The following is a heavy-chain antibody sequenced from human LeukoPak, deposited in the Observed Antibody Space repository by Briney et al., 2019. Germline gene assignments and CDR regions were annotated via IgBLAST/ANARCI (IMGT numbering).Heavy chain of an antibody. CDR1: GFTFSTYV. CDR3: ARGIKHDILTGYYGESGWFDP. V-gene: IGHV3-33*01. CDR2: IWYDGSNK. Sequence: GGSLRLSCAASGFTFSTYVMHWVRQAPGKGLEWVAVIWYDGSNKYYADSVKGRFTISRDNSKNTLYLQMNSLRAEDTAVYYCARGIKHDILTGYYGESGWFDPWGQGTLVTVSS. J-gene: IGHJ5*02. D-gene: IGHD3-9*01.